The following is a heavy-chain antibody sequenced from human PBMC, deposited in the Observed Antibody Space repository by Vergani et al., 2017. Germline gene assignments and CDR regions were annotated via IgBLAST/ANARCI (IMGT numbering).Heavy chain of an antibody. Sequence: EVQLVESGGGLVQPGGSLRLSCAASGFTFSSYWMSWVRQAPGKGLEWVANIKQDGSEKYYVDSVKGRFTISRDNAKNSLYLQMNSLRAEYTAVYYCARAGSEAAASYDYWGQGTLVTVSS. J-gene: IGHJ4*02. V-gene: IGHV3-7*01. CDR1: GFTFSSYW. CDR3: ARAGSEAAASYDY. D-gene: IGHD3-10*01. CDR2: IKQDGSEK.